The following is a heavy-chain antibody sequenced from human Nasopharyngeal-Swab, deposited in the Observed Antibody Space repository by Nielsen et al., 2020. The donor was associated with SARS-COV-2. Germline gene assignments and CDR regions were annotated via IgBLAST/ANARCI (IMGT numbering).Heavy chain of an antibody. CDR1: GFTFSFYE. CDR2: ISGGGDTI. CDR3: VRELDCFDS. J-gene: IGHJ4*02. Sequence: GGSLRLSCAASGFTFSFYEMNWVRQAPGKGLEWVAFISGGGDTIFYADSVKGRFTISRDDAKDSLYLQLNTLRVEDTAVYYCVRELDCFDSWGQGTLVTVSS. V-gene: IGHV3-48*03. D-gene: IGHD1-1*01.